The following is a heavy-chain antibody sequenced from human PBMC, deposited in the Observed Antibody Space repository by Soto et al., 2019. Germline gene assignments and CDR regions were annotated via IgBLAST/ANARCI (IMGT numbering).Heavy chain of an antibody. V-gene: IGHV1-2*04. J-gene: IGHJ6*02. CDR1: GYTFTGYY. CDR3: ARAVLPLEYSSGWLTSYYYYYGMDV. D-gene: IGHD6-19*01. Sequence: ASVKVSCKASGYTFTGYYMHWVRQAPGQGLEWMGWINPNSGGTNYAQKFQGWVTMTRDTSISTAYMELSRLRSDDTAVYYRARAVLPLEYSSGWLTSYYYYYGMDVWGQGTTVTVSS. CDR2: INPNSGGT.